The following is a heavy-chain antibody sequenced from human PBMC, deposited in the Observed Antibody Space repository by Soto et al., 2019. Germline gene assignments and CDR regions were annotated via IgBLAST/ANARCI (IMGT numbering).Heavy chain of an antibody. CDR1: GFTFSSYW. CDR2: IKQDGSEK. Sequence: PGGSLRLSCAASGFTFSSYWMSWVRQAPGKGLEWVANIKQDGSEKYYVDSVKGRFTISRDNAKNSLYLQMNSLRAEVTAVYYCARDFPSWYSSSPVDYWGQGTLVTVSS. D-gene: IGHD6-6*01. J-gene: IGHJ4*02. CDR3: ARDFPSWYSSSPVDY. V-gene: IGHV3-7*01.